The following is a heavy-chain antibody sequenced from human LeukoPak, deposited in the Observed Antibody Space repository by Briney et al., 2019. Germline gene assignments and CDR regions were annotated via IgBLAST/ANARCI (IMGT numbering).Heavy chain of an antibody. CDR2: ISGSGGST. D-gene: IGHD3-3*01. V-gene: IGHV3-23*01. J-gene: IGHJ4*02. Sequence: PGGSLRLSCAASGFTFSSYATSWVSQAPGKGLEWVSAISGSGGSTYYADSVKGRFTISRDNSKNTLYLQMNSLRAEDTAVYYCAKGFLEWYYFDYWGQGTLVTVSS. CDR3: AKGFLEWYYFDY. CDR1: GFTFSSYA.